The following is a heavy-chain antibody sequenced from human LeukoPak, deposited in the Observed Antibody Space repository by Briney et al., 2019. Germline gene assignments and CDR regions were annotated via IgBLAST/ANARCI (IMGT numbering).Heavy chain of an antibody. CDR2: VSYSGST. CDR3: ARENGRYGRIDY. V-gene: IGHV4-59*01. J-gene: IGHJ4*02. D-gene: IGHD5-18*01. CDR1: GGSISSYY. Sequence: SETLSLTCTVSGGSISSYYWSWVRQPPGKGLEWIGYVSYSGSTDYNPSLKSRVIISIDTSKNQFSLRLSSVTAADTAVYYCARENGRYGRIDYWGQGTQVTVSS.